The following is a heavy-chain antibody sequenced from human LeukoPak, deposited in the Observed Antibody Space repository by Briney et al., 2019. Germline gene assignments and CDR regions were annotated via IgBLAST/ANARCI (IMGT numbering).Heavy chain of an antibody. CDR2: ISGSGGGT. J-gene: IGHJ4*02. V-gene: IGHV3-23*01. D-gene: IGHD6-19*01. CDR3: AKSGGSSGWLY. Sequence: GGSLRLSCAASGFTFSSFAMSWVRQAPGKGLEWLSGISGSGGGTYYADSVKGRFTISRDDSKNTLYLQMHSLRAEDTAVYYCAKSGGSSGWLYWGQGTLVTVSS. CDR1: GFTFSSFA.